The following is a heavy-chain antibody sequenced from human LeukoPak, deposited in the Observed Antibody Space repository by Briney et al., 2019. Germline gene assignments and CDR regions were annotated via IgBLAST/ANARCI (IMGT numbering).Heavy chain of an antibody. V-gene: IGHV1-2*06. J-gene: IGHJ4*02. Sequence: ASVKVSCKASGYTFTGYYMHWVRQAPGQGLEWMGRINPNSGDTNYAQKFQGRVTMTRDTSISTAYMELSRLRSDDTAVYYCARVQRITMIVDYYFDYWGQGTLVTVSS. D-gene: IGHD3-22*01. CDR1: GYTFTGYY. CDR2: INPNSGDT. CDR3: ARVQRITMIVDYYFDY.